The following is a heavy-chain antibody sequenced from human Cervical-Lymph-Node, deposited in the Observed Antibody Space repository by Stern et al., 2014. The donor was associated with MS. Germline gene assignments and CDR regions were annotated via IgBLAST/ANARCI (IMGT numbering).Heavy chain of an antibody. J-gene: IGHJ4*02. D-gene: IGHD3-10*01. V-gene: IGHV3-11*01. Sequence: VQLVESGGGLVKPGESLRLSCAASGFIFSDYYMNWIRQAPGKGLEWLSYISSRDGTIDYADSVKGRFTISRDNAKKSLYLHMNSLRAEDTAVYYCARAGGSEDDFWGQGTLVTVSS. CDR2: ISSRDGTI. CDR1: GFIFSDYY. CDR3: ARAGGSEDDF.